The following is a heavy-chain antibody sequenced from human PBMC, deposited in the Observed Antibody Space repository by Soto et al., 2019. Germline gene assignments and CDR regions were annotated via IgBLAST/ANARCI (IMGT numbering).Heavy chain of an antibody. D-gene: IGHD2-15*01. V-gene: IGHV4-59*08. J-gene: IGHJ4*02. CDR2: IYYSGST. CDR3: ARQRGYCSGGSCPHPPDY. Sequence: SETLSLTCSVSGGSISGHYWSWVRQTPGKGLEWIGYIYYSGSTNYNPSLKSRVNISVDTSKNHFSLRLTSVTAADTAVYYCARQRGYCSGGSCPHPPDYWGQGTLVTVSS. CDR1: GGSISGHY.